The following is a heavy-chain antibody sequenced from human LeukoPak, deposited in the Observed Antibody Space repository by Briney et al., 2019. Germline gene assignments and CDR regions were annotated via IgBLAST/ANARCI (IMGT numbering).Heavy chain of an antibody. D-gene: IGHD5-18*01. J-gene: IGHJ4*02. Sequence: PSVTLSLTCAVYGGSFSGYYWSWIRQPPGKGLEWIGEINHSGSTNYNPYLKSRVTISVDTSKDQFSLKLSCVTAADTAVYYCARVGYSYGSDYWGQGTLVTVSS. CDR2: INHSGST. V-gene: IGHV4-34*01. CDR3: ARVGYSYGSDY. CDR1: GGSFSGYY.